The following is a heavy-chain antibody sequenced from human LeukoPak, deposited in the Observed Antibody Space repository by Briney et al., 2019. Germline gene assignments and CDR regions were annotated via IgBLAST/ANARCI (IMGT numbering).Heavy chain of an antibody. J-gene: IGHJ6*03. Sequence: SVKVSCKASGGAFSSYTINWLRQAPGQGLEWMGRIIAILDITNYAQKFQGRVTITADKSTSTAYMELSGLRSEDTAVYYCASLVGAPVFDYNYYYYMDVWGKGTTVTVPS. V-gene: IGHV1-69*02. CDR2: IIAILDIT. CDR1: GGAFSSYT. CDR3: ASLVGAPVFDYNYYYYMDV. D-gene: IGHD1-26*01.